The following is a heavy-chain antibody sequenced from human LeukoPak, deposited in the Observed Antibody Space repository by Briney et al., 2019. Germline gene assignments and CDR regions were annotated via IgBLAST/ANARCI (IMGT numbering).Heavy chain of an antibody. V-gene: IGHV1-24*01. CDR1: GYTLTELS. CDR2: FDPEDGET. CDR3: AASSGWTEGYYYYYYMDV. D-gene: IGHD6-19*01. J-gene: IGHJ6*03. Sequence: ASVKVSCKVSGYTLTELSMHWVRQAPGKGLEWMGGFDPEDGETIYAQKFQGRVTMTEDTSTDTAYMELSSLRSEDTAVYYCAASSGWTEGYYYYYYMDVWGKGTTVTVSS.